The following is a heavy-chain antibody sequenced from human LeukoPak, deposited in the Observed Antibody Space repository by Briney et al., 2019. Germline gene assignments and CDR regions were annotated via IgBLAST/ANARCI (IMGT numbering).Heavy chain of an antibody. CDR2: ISSSSSYI. CDR3: ARDEDHCTNGVCYPDY. J-gene: IGHJ4*02. D-gene: IGHD2-8*01. Sequence: PGGSLRLSCAASGFAFSSYSMNWVRQAPGKGLEWVSSISSSSSYIYYADSVKGRFTISRDNAKNSLYLQMNSLRAEDTAVYYCARDEDHCTNGVCYPDYWGQGTLVTVSS. CDR1: GFAFSSYS. V-gene: IGHV3-21*01.